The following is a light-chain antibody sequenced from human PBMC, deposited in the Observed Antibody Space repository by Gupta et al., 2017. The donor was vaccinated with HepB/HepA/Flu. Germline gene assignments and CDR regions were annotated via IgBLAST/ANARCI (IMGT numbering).Light chain of an antibody. CDR3: SSYTSSSTLGVGV. CDR2: DVS. Sequence: QSALTQPASVSGSPGQSIPISCTGTSSDVGGYNYVSWYQQHPGKAPKLMIYDVSNRPSGVSNRFSGSKSGNTASLTISGLQAEDEADYYCSSYTSSSTLGVGVFGGGTKLTVL. CDR1: SSDVGGYNY. J-gene: IGLJ3*02. V-gene: IGLV2-14*03.